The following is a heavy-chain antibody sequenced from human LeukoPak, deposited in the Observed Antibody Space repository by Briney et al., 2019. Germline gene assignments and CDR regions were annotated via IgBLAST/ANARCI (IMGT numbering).Heavy chain of an antibody. CDR1: GFTFSSYA. V-gene: IGHV3-23*01. J-gene: IGHJ4*02. Sequence: GGSLRLSCAASGFTFSSYAMSGVRQAPGKGLEWVSAISGSGGSTYYADSVKGRFTISRDNSKNTLYLQMNSLRAEDTAVYYCAKGGYSSSWYPFDYWGQGTLVTVSS. CDR2: ISGSGGST. D-gene: IGHD6-13*01. CDR3: AKGGYSSSWYPFDY.